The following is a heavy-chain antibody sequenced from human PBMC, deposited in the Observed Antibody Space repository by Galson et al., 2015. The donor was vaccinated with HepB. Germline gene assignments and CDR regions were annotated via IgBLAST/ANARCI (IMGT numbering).Heavy chain of an antibody. J-gene: IGHJ6*02. Sequence: LRLSCAVSGFTFDDYGMNWVRQAPGKDLEWVSGISWNSENIDYADSVKGRFTISRDNAKNSLYLQMNSLRVEDTALYYCVKDMGASFYYYGLDVWGQGTTVTVSS. D-gene: IGHD1-26*01. CDR3: VKDMGASFYYYGLDV. CDR1: GFTFDDYG. CDR2: ISWNSENI. V-gene: IGHV3-9*01.